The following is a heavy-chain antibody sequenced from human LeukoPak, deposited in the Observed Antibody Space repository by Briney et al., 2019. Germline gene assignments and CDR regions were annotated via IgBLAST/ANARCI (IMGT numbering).Heavy chain of an antibody. CDR3: ASLDLTHFYYYGMDV. CDR1: GFTFSSYG. D-gene: IGHD2-21*02. V-gene: IGHV3-48*04. J-gene: IGHJ6*02. CDR2: ISSSSSTI. Sequence: GGSLRLSCAASGFTFSSYGMHWVRQAPGKGLEWVSYISSSSSTIYYADSVKGRFTISRDNAKNSLYLQMNSLRAEDTAVYYCASLDLTHFYYYGMDVWGQGTTVTVSS.